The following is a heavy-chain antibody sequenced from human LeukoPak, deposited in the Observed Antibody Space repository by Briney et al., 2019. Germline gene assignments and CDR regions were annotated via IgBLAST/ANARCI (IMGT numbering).Heavy chain of an antibody. CDR2: IYTSGST. Sequence: SETLSLTCTVSGGSISSYYWSWIRQPAGKGLEWIGRIYTSGSTNYNPSLKSRVTMSVDTSKNQFSLKLSSVTAADTAVYYCAREGGTAYYDFWSGYRGNWFDPRGQGTLVTVSS. D-gene: IGHD3-3*01. CDR1: GGSISSYY. CDR3: AREGGTAYYDFWSGYRGNWFDP. J-gene: IGHJ5*02. V-gene: IGHV4-4*07.